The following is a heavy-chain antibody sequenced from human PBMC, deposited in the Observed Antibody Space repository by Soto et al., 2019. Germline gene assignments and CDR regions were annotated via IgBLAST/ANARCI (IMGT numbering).Heavy chain of an antibody. J-gene: IGHJ3*02. CDR2: ISSSSSYI. CDR3: ARFSGRGSGYVDAFDI. D-gene: IGHD3-22*01. Sequence: EVQLVESGGGLVKPGGSLRLSCAASGFTFSSYSMNWVHQAPGKGLEWVSSISSSSSYIYYADSVKGRFTISRDNAKNSLYLQMNSLRAEDTAVYYCARFSGRGSGYVDAFDIWGQGTMVTVSS. CDR1: GFTFSSYS. V-gene: IGHV3-21*01.